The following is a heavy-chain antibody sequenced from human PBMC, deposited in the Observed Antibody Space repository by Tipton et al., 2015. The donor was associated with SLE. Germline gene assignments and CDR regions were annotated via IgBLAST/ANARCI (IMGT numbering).Heavy chain of an antibody. J-gene: IGHJ3*01. V-gene: IGHV3-9*01. CDR3: VKDKGIYLGAFDV. Sequence: SLRLSCAASGFTFGDSAMHWVRQTPGKGLEWVSGISYYSGTIGYADSVKGRFTISRDNVKNSLYPEMNSLRAEDTALYFCVKDKGIYLGAFDVWGQGTMVTVSS. CDR2: ISYYSGTI. D-gene: IGHD3-16*01. CDR1: GFTFGDSA.